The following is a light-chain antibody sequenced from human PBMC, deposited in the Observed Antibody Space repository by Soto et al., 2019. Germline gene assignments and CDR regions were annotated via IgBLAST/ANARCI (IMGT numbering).Light chain of an antibody. CDR2: DAS. V-gene: IGKV1-33*01. CDR3: QQYHDLFPWT. CDR1: QDISNY. Sequence: DIQMTQSPSSLSASVGDRVTVTCQASQDISNYLNWYQHKAGKAPKLLISDASNLQTGVPSRFSGSGSGIDFTFTISSLQPEDIATYYCQQYHDLFPWTFGQGTKVEI. J-gene: IGKJ1*01.